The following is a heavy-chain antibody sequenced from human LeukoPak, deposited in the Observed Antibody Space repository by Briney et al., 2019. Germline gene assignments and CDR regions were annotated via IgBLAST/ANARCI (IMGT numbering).Heavy chain of an antibody. V-gene: IGHV3-7*03. J-gene: IGHJ4*02. CDR2: IKQDGSEK. CDR1: GFTFSSYW. D-gene: IGHD2-21*01. Sequence: AGGSLRLSCAASGFTFSSYWMSWVRQAPGKGLEWVANIKQDGSEKHYVDSVKGRFTISRDNSKNTLYLQMNSLRAEDTAVYYCAILSDGILWGQGTLVTVSS. CDR3: AILSDGIL.